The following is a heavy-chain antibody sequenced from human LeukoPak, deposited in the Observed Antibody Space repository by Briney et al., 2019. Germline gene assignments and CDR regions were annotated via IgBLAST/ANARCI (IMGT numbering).Heavy chain of an antibody. J-gene: IGHJ6*03. V-gene: IGHV1-2*02. CDR1: GYTFTGYY. D-gene: IGHD6-19*01. CDR2: INPNSGGT. CDR3: ARGPSYSSGFYYYYYMDV. Sequence: ASVKVSCKASGYTFTGYYMHWVRQAPGQGLEWMGWINPNSGGTNYAQKFQGRVTMTRDTSITTAYMELSSLRSEDTAVYYCARGPSYSSGFYYYYYMDVWGKGTTVTVSS.